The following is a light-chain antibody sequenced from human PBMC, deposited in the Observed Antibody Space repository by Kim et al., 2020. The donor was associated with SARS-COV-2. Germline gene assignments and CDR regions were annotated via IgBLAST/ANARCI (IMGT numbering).Light chain of an antibody. CDR2: KAS. Sequence: ASLGDRVTITCRASQSISSLLAWYQQKPGKAPKLLIYKASSLESGVPSRFTGSGSGTEFTLTISSLQPDDFATYYCQQYTSHPLTFGGGTKVDIK. CDR3: QQYTSHPLT. CDR1: QSISSL. V-gene: IGKV1-5*03. J-gene: IGKJ4*01.